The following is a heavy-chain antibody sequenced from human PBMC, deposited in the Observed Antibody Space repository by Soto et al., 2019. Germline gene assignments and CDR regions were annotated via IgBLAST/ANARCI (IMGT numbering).Heavy chain of an antibody. J-gene: IGHJ4*02. CDR2: IYHSGSP. D-gene: IGHD2-15*01. V-gene: IGHV4-30-2*01. CDR3: ARGQVVAAQH. Sequence: QLQLQESGSGLVKPSQTLSLTCAVSGGSISSGGYYWSWIRQPPGKGLEWIGYIYHSGSPYYNPSPKSRATMSVDRSKNQFSMKLGSGTAADTAVYYCARGQVVAAQHWGQGTLVTVSS. CDR1: GGSISSGGYY.